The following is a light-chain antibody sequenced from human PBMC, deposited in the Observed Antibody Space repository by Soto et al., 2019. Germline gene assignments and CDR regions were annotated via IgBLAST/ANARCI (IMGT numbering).Light chain of an antibody. CDR3: GADHGSGSNFVV. CDR2: VGTGGIVG. Sequence: QPVLTQPPSASASLGASVTLTCTLSSGYSNYKVDWYQQRPGKGPRFVMRVGTGGIVGSKGDGIPDRFSVLGSGLNRYLTIKNIQEEDESDDHCGADHGSGSNFVVFGGGTQLTVL. CDR1: SGYSNYK. J-gene: IGLJ2*01. V-gene: IGLV9-49*01.